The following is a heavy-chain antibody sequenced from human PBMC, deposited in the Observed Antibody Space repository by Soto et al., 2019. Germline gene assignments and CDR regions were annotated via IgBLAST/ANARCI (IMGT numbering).Heavy chain of an antibody. Sequence: QVQLVQSGAEVKKPWASVKISCKASGYTFTRYTMNWVRQAPGQRLEWMGWINPDNGNTKSSQKFQDRVIITRDTAASTAYMDLSSLRSEDTAVYYCARGIATGQLDTWGQGTLVTVSS. CDR1: GYTFTRYT. V-gene: IGHV1-3*01. J-gene: IGHJ5*02. D-gene: IGHD2-15*01. CDR3: ARGIATGQLDT. CDR2: INPDNGNT.